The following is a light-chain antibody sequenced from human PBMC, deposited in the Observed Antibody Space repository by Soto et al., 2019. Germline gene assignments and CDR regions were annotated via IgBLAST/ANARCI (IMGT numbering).Light chain of an antibody. Sequence: DIKITQSPSTLSATVGDTVTITCRASQSVSIWLAWYQQKPGKAPKVLIWDASTLQRGVPSRFSGTGSGTEFTLTISSLQPEDFATYYCQQYNGYSTWTFGQVTNVDVK. CDR2: DAS. CDR1: QSVSIW. V-gene: IGKV1-5*01. J-gene: IGKJ1*01. CDR3: QQYNGYSTWT.